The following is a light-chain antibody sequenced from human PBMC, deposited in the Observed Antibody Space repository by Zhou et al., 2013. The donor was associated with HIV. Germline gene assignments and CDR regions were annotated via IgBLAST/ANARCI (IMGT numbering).Light chain of an antibody. CDR1: QSVSSSY. V-gene: IGKV3D-20*02. Sequence: EIVLTQSPATLSLSPGERATLSCGASQSVSSSYLAWYQQKPGQAPRLLIHGAFSRATGIPDRFSGSGSGTDFTLTISSLEPEDFAVYYCQQRSNWLFTFGPGTKVDIK. CDR2: GAF. J-gene: IGKJ3*01. CDR3: QQRSNWLFT.